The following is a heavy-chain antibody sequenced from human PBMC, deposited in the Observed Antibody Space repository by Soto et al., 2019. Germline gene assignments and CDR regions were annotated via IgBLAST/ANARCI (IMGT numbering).Heavy chain of an antibody. CDR3: ARDRSGGPYGNGFDP. CDR2: INSDGIIT. CDR1: GFTFSTYW. Sequence: EVQLVESGGGLVQPGGSLRLSCAASGFTFSTYWMHWVRQAPGKGLVWVSRINSDGIITNYADSVRGRFTISRDNAKNTLYLQMNSLRAEDTAVYYCARDRSGGPYGNGFDPWGQGTLVTVSS. J-gene: IGHJ5*02. V-gene: IGHV3-74*01. D-gene: IGHD6-19*01.